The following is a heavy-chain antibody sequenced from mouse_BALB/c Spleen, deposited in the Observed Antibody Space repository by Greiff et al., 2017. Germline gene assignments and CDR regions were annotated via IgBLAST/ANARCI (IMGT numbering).Heavy chain of an antibody. CDR3: ARFRSLITGRGYFDY. CDR1: GYTFTSYV. CDR2: INPYNDGT. D-gene: IGHD2-4*01. V-gene: IGHV1-14*01. J-gene: IGHJ2*01. Sequence: VQLKESGPELVKPGASVKMSCKASGYTFTSYVMHWVKQKPGQGLEWIGYINPYNDGTKYNEKFKGKATLTSDKSSSTAYMELSSLTSEDSAVYYCARFRSLITGRGYFDYWGQGTTLTVSS.